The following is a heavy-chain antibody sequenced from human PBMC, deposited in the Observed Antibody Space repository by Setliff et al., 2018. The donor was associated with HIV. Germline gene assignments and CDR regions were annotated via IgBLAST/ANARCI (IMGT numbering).Heavy chain of an antibody. J-gene: IGHJ1*01. Sequence: ASVKVSCKASGYAFTSYGISWVRQAPGQGPEWMGWISAYNGNTNYAQKLQGRVTMTTDTSTRTAYMELRSLRSDDTAVYYCARVVVRGVTFIAEYFQHWGQGTLVTVSS. CDR1: GYAFTSYG. CDR2: ISAYNGNT. D-gene: IGHD3-10*01. V-gene: IGHV1-18*01. CDR3: ARVVVRGVTFIAEYFQH.